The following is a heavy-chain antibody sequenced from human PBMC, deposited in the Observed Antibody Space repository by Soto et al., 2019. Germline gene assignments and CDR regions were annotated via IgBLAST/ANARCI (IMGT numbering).Heavy chain of an antibody. J-gene: IGHJ4*02. D-gene: IGHD1-26*01. CDR1: GFTFSSYW. CDR3: ARGLEWELPYTLDY. Sequence: EVQLVESGGGLVQPGGSLRLSCAASGFTFSSYWMSWVRQAPGKGLEWVANIKQDGSEKYYVDSVKGRFTISRDNTKNSLYLQMNSLRAEDTAVYYCARGLEWELPYTLDYWGQGTLVTVSS. CDR2: IKQDGSEK. V-gene: IGHV3-7*03.